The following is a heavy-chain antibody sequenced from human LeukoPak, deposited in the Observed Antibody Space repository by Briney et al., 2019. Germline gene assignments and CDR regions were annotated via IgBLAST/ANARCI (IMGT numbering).Heavy chain of an antibody. CDR2: IYYSGST. V-gene: IGHV4-39*01. J-gene: IGHJ4*02. Sequence: SETLSLTCTVSGGSISSSSYYWGWIRQPPGKGLEWIGSIYYSGSTYYNPSLKSRVTISADTSKNQFSLKLSSVTAADTAVYYCARRGFGTIDYWGQGTLVTVSS. D-gene: IGHD1/OR15-1a*01. CDR3: ARRGFGTIDY. CDR1: GGSISSSSYY.